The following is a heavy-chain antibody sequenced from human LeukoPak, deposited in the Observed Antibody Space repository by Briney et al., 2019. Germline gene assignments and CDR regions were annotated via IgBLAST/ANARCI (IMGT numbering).Heavy chain of an antibody. D-gene: IGHD3-10*01. CDR2: MSYDGSNK. J-gene: IGHJ3*02. CDR1: GLTFSSYA. Sequence: PGGSLRLSCAASGLTFSSYAMHWVRQAPGKGLEWMAVMSYDGSNKYYADSVKGRFTISRDNSKNTLYLQMNSLRAEDTAVYYCAKGGTPSPPDTQLWFGELFSAFDIWGQGTMVTVSS. CDR3: AKGGTPSPPDTQLWFGELFSAFDI. V-gene: IGHV3-30-3*01.